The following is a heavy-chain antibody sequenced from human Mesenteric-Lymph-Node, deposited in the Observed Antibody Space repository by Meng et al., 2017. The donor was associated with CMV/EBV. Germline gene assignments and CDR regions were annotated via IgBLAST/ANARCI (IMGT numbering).Heavy chain of an antibody. CDR3: ARDFWSGYSSYYYYGMDV. CDR1: GFTFTYYW. J-gene: IGHJ6*02. CDR2: INQNGGEK. D-gene: IGHD3-3*01. Sequence: LTCAASGFTFTYYWMSWVRQAPGKGLEWVANINQNGGEKYYVDSVKGRFTISRDNAKNSLYLQMNSLRAEDRAVYYCARDFWSGYSSYYYYGMDVWGQGTTVTVSS. V-gene: IGHV3-7*01.